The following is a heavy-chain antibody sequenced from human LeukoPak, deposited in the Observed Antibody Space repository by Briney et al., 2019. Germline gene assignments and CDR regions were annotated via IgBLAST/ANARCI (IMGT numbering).Heavy chain of an antibody. V-gene: IGHV1-46*01. CDR3: ARGTHYYDSSGLLGDY. J-gene: IGHJ4*02. CDR2: INPSGGST. CDR1: GYTFTSYY. Sequence: ASVKVSCKASGYTFTSYYMHWVRQAPGQGLEWMGIINPSGGSTSYAQKFQGRVTMTRDTSKSTVYMELSSLRSEDTAVYYCARGTHYYDSSGLLGDYWGQGTLVTVSS. D-gene: IGHD3-22*01.